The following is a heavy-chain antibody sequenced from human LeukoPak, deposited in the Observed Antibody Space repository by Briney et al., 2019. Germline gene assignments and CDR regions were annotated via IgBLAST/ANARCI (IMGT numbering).Heavy chain of an antibody. J-gene: IGHJ4*02. V-gene: IGHV4-59*01. CDR3: ARGGDMSGTIIDY. D-gene: IGHD3-22*01. CDR1: GASLSSYF. CDR2: IYYGGST. Sequence: PSETPSLTCTVSGASLSSYFWSWIRQPPGKGLEYIGYIYYGGSTNYNPSLKSRVTISIDTSKNQFSLKLNSVTAADTAVYYCARGGDMSGTIIDYWGQGTLVTVSS.